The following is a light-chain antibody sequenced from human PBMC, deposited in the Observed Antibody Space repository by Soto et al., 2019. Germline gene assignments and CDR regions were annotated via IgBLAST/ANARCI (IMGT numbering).Light chain of an antibody. CDR1: QSMSSY. CDR3: QQSYSTPLT. J-gene: IGKJ4*01. Sequence: DIQMTQSPSSLSASVGDRVTITCRASQSMSSYLNWYQQKPGKAPKLLIYAASSLQSGVPSRFSGSGSGTDFTLTISSLQPEDFATYYCQQSYSTPLTFGGGTKEEIK. V-gene: IGKV1-39*01. CDR2: AAS.